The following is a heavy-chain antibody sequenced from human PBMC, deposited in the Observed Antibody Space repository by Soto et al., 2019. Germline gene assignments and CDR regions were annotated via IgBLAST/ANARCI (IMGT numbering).Heavy chain of an antibody. V-gene: IGHV1-18*04. CDR1: GYTFNTYG. D-gene: IGHD6-13*01. J-gene: IGHJ4*02. CDR2: ISTSNGDT. CDR3: ARDSAAHGHVFDY. Sequence: QVQLVQSGAEVRKPGASVKVSCKASGYTFNTYGISWVRQAPGQGLEWMAWISTSNGDTHYAQKVQDRVSMTTDRFTSTAYMELRSLRSDDTAIYYCARDSAAHGHVFDYWGQGTLVTVST.